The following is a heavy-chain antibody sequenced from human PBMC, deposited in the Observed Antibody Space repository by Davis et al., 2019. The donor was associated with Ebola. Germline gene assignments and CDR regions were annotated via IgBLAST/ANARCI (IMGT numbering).Heavy chain of an antibody. CDR2: VKQDGTEK. V-gene: IGHV3-7*01. CDR1: GFTFRNYW. J-gene: IGHJ4*02. CDR3: ARPDPVWGSYREIK. Sequence: GESLKISCAASGFTFRNYWMSWVRQAPGMGLEWVAYVKQDGTEKNYADSVRGRFTISRDNSKNTLYLQMNSLRAEDTAVYYCARPDPVWGSYREIKWGQGTLVTVSS. D-gene: IGHD3-16*02.